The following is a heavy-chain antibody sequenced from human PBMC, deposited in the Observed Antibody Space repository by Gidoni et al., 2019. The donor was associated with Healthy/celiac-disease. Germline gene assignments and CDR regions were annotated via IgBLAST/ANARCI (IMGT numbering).Heavy chain of an antibody. J-gene: IGHJ3*02. CDR3: ARERITYGGLNDAFDI. V-gene: IGHV3-21*01. CDR2: ISSSSSYI. Sequence: EVQLVESGGGLVKPGGSLRLSCAASGFTFSSYSMNWVRQAPGKGLEWVSSISSSSSYIYYADSVKGRFTISRDNAKNSLYLQMNSLRAEDTAVYYCARERITYGGLNDAFDIWGQGTMVTVSS. CDR1: GFTFSSYS. D-gene: IGHD3-16*01.